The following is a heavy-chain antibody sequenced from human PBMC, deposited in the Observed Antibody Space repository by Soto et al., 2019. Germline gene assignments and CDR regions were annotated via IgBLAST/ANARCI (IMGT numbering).Heavy chain of an antibody. CDR3: ARDMRGAAAVRSRWFDP. CDR2: ISSSSSYI. D-gene: IGHD2-2*01. V-gene: IGHV3-21*01. J-gene: IGHJ5*02. CDR1: GFTFSSYS. Sequence: GGSLRLSCAASGFTFSSYSMNWVRQAPGKGLEWVSSISSSSSYIYYADSVKGRFTISRDNAKNSLYLQMNSLRAEDTAVYYCARDMRGAAAVRSRWFDPWGQGTLVTVAS.